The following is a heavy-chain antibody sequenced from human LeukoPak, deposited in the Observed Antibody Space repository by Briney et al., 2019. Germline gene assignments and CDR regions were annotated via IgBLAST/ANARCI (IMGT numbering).Heavy chain of an antibody. CDR2: IYYSGST. CDR3: ARGYSSGWLDI. D-gene: IGHD6-19*01. J-gene: IGHJ3*02. CDR1: GGSVSSYY. V-gene: IGHV4-59*02. Sequence: SETLSLTCTVSGGSVSSYYWSWIRQPPGKGLEWIGYIYYSGSTNYNPSLKSRVTISVDTSKNQFSLKLSSVTAADTAVYYCARGYSSGWLDIWGQGTMVTVSS.